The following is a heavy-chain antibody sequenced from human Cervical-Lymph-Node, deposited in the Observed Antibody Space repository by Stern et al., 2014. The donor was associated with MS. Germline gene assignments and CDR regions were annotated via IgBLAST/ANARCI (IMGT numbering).Heavy chain of an antibody. CDR1: GFIFRSYG. J-gene: IGHJ6*02. V-gene: IGHV3-33*05. D-gene: IGHD6-6*01. CDR2: VSYDGSSR. Sequence: VQLVESGGGVVQPGRSLRLSCAASGFIFRSYGMHWVRQAPGTGLEWVAVVSYDGSSRNYADSVKGRFTISRDNSKNTLNLQMNSLRAEDTAVYYCARGIAARPEYYYGMDVWGQGTTVTVSS. CDR3: ARGIAARPEYYYGMDV.